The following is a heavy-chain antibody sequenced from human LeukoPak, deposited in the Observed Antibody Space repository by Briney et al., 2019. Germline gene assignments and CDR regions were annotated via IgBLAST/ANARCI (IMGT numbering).Heavy chain of an antibody. D-gene: IGHD6-13*01. Sequence: GASVKVSCKASGYTFTSYGISWVRRAPGQGLEWMGWISAYNGNTNSAQMFQGRVNMTRDTSIGTAYMELSGLTSDDTALYYCARDSKGGAAAIDYWGQGTLVTVSS. CDR1: GYTFTSYG. V-gene: IGHV1-18*01. CDR3: ARDSKGGAAAIDY. CDR2: ISAYNGNT. J-gene: IGHJ4*02.